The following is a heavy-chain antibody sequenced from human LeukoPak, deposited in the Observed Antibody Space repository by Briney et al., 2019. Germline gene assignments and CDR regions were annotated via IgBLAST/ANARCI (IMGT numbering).Heavy chain of an antibody. CDR1: GFTFSSYG. V-gene: IGHV3-30*02. J-gene: IGHJ4*02. CDR3: AKDVLAVAEQVDY. CDR2: IRYDGSNK. D-gene: IGHD6-19*01. Sequence: GGSLRLSCPASGFTFSSYGMHWVRQAPGKGLEWVAFIRYDGSNKYYADSVKGRFTISRDNSKNTLYLQMNSLRAEDTAVYYCAKDVLAVAEQVDYWGQGTLVTVSS.